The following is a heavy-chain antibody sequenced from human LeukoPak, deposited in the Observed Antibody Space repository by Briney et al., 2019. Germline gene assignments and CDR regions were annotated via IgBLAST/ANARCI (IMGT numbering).Heavy chain of an antibody. CDR2: IYHSGST. D-gene: IGHD5-18*01. CDR1: GVSISSSDYY. CDR3: ARTTEGGYTYGYFYYYYMDV. V-gene: IGHV4-39*07. Sequence: PSETLSLTCSVSGVSISSSDYYWGWIRQPPGKGLEWIGNIYHSGSTYYYPSLESRVTISVDTSKNQFSLKLTSVTAADTAVYYCARTTEGGYTYGYFYYYYMDVWGKGTTVTISS. J-gene: IGHJ6*03.